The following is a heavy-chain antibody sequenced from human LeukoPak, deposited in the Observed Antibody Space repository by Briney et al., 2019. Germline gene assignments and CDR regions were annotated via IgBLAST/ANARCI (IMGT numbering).Heavy chain of an antibody. Sequence: GGSLRLSCAASGFTFSSYGMHWVRQAPGKGLEWVAVISYDGSNKYYADSVKGRFTISRDNSKNTLYLQMNSLRAEDTAVYYCARDAGPPGCSGGSCYSGHYYYGMDVWGQGTTVTVSS. CDR1: GFTFSSYG. CDR3: ARDAGPPGCSGGSCYSGHYYYGMDV. CDR2: ISYDGSNK. V-gene: IGHV3-30*03. D-gene: IGHD2-15*01. J-gene: IGHJ6*02.